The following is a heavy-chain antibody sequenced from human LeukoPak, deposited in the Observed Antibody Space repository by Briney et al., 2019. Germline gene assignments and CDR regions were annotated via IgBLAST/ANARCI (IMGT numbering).Heavy chain of an antibody. CDR3: ARDQEGFDY. J-gene: IGHJ4*02. Sequence: GASVKVSCKASGYTFTGYYMHWVRQAPGQGLEWMGRINPNSGGTNYAQKFQGRVTMTRDTSTSTVHMELSGLRSEDTAVYYCARDQEGFDYWGQGTLVTVS. CDR1: GYTFTGYY. V-gene: IGHV1-2*06. CDR2: INPNSGGT.